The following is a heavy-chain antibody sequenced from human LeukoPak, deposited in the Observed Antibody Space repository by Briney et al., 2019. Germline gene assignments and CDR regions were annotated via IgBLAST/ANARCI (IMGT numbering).Heavy chain of an antibody. CDR3: ARGIPQWPARVDY. J-gene: IGHJ4*02. D-gene: IGHD6-19*01. CDR1: GGSISSYY. CDR2: IYYTGST. V-gene: IGHV4-59*08. Sequence: ETLSLTCTVSGGSISSYYWSWIRQPPGKGLEWIGFIYYTGSTNYNPSLKSRVTISVDTSNNQFSLKLSSLTAADTAVYYCARGIPQWPARVDYWGQGTLVTVSS.